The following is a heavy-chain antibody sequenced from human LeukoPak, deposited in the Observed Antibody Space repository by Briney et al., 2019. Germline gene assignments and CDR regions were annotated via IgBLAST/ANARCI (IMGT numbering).Heavy chain of an antibody. CDR1: GGTFNSFT. V-gene: IGHV1-69*13. J-gene: IGHJ4*02. CDR2: IIPIFGST. D-gene: IGHD4-17*01. CDR3: ARGYDVGDYVPYTY. Sequence: ASVKVSCKVSGGTFNSFTISWVRQAPGQGLEGMGGIIPIFGSTNYAQKFQGRVTNTADDSTSTAYMELSSLTSDDTAVYYCARGYDVGDYVPYTYWGQGSLVIVSS.